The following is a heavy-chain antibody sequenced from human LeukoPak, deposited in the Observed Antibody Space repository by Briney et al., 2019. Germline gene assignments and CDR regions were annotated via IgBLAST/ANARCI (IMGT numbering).Heavy chain of an antibody. Sequence: ASVKVSCKASGYTFTSYGISWVRQAPGQGLEWMGWISAYNGNTNYAQKLQGRVTMTTDTSTSTAYMELRSLRSDDTAVYYCAVSIAVAGTDAFDIWGQGTMVTVSS. CDR1: GYTFTSYG. D-gene: IGHD6-19*01. V-gene: IGHV1-18*01. J-gene: IGHJ3*02. CDR3: AVSIAVAGTDAFDI. CDR2: ISAYNGNT.